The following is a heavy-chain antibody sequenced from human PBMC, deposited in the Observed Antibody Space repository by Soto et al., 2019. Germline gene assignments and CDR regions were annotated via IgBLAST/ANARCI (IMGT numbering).Heavy chain of an antibody. Sequence: GASVKVSCKASGYTFTSYDINWVRQATGQGLEWMGWMNPNSGNTGYAQKFQGRVTMTRNTSISTAYMELSSLRSEDTAVYYCARNPRKVLEWLLGYYYYGMDVWGQGTTVTVSS. D-gene: IGHD3-3*01. J-gene: IGHJ6*02. CDR1: GYTFTSYD. CDR3: ARNPRKVLEWLLGYYYYGMDV. CDR2: MNPNSGNT. V-gene: IGHV1-8*01.